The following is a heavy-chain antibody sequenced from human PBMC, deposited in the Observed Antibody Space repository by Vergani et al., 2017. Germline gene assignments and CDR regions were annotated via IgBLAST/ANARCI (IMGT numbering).Heavy chain of an antibody. CDR3: AKDVVVTPGLWDY. J-gene: IGHJ4*02. CDR2: ISGSGGST. Sequence: EVQLVESGGGLIQPGGSLRLSCAASGFTVSSNYMSWVRQAPGKGLEWVSVISGSGGSTYYADSVKGRFTISRDNSKNTLYLQMNSLRAEDTAVYYCAKDVVVTPGLWDYWGQGTLVTVSS. CDR1: GFTVSSNY. D-gene: IGHD2-21*02. V-gene: IGHV3-23*04.